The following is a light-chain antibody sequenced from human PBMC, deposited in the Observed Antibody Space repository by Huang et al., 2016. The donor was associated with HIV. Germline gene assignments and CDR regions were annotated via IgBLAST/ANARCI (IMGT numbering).Light chain of an antibody. V-gene: IGKV3-20*01. CDR2: GAS. CDR1: QSVSSSY. CDR3: QQYGSSPLT. J-gene: IGKJ4*01. Sequence: EIVLTQSPGTLSLSPGERATLSCRASQSVSSSYVAWYQQQPGQAPRLLIFGASSRATGIPDRFSGFGSGTDFTLTISRLEPEDFAVYYCQQYGSSPLTFGGGTKVEIK.